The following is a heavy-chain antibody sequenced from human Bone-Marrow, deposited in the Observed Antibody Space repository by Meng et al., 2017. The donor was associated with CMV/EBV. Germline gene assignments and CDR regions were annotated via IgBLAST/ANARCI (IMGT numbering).Heavy chain of an antibody. CDR1: GYTFPSYG. V-gene: IGHV1-18*01. Sequence: ASVKVSCKASGYTFPSYGISWVRQAPGQGLEWMGWISAYNGSTNYAQKLQGRVTMTTDTSTSTAYLELRSLRSDDTAVYYCAREITDFWSGYYGRPNWFDPWGQGTLVTVSS. J-gene: IGHJ5*02. D-gene: IGHD3-3*01. CDR3: AREITDFWSGYYGRPNWFDP. CDR2: ISAYNGST.